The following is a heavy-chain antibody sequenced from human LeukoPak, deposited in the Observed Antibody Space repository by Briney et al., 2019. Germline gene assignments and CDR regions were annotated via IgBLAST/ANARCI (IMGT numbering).Heavy chain of an antibody. CDR3: ALGYCSSTSCLDAFDI. CDR1: GFTFSSYT. J-gene: IGHJ3*02. D-gene: IGHD2-2*01. V-gene: IGHV3-48*01. CDR2: IGTSSTTI. Sequence: GSLRLSCAASGFTFSSYTMNWVRQPPGKGLEWVSNIGTSSTTIYYADSVKGRFTISRDNAKNSLYLQMNSLRADDTAVYYCALGYCSSTSCLDAFDIWGQGTMVTVSS.